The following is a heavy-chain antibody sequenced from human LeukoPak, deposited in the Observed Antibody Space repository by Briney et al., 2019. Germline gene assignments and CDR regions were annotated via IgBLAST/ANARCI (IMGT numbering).Heavy chain of an antibody. CDR2: ISGSGGST. V-gene: IGHV3-23*01. D-gene: IGHD3-3*01. CDR3: AKYYDFWSGYYTDYYYYMDV. J-gene: IGHJ6*03. Sequence: GGSLRLSCAASGFTFSSYAMSWVRQAPGKGLEWVSAISGSGGSTYYADSVKGRFTISRDNSKNTLYLQMNSLRAEDTAVYYCAKYYDFWSGYYTDYYYYMDVWGKGTTVTVSS. CDR1: GFTFSSYA.